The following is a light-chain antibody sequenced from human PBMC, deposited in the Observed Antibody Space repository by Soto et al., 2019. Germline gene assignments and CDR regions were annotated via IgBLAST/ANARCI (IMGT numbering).Light chain of an antibody. CDR2: DAS. V-gene: IGKV3-11*01. Sequence: EIVLTQSPATLSLSPGVRATLSCRASQSVSTYLGWYQQKPGQAPRLLIYDASNRATGVPARFSGSGSGTDFSLTITSLEPEDFAGYYCQQRSNWPLTFGGGTRVEIK. J-gene: IGKJ4*01. CDR1: QSVSTY. CDR3: QQRSNWPLT.